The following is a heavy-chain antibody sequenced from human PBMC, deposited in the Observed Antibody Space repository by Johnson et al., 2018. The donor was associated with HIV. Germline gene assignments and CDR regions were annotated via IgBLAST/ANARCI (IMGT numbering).Heavy chain of an antibody. CDR2: IAWNGATT. V-gene: IGHV3-20*04. CDR1: GFTFDEHG. Sequence: VQLVESGGGVVQPGRSLRLSCAASGFTFDEHGMSWVRQAPGKGLEWVSGIAWNGATTGYADSVKGRFTISRDNVKKSLYLQMNSLRAEDTALYYCAKDHPISVWGQGTMVTVSS. J-gene: IGHJ3*01. CDR3: AKDHPISV.